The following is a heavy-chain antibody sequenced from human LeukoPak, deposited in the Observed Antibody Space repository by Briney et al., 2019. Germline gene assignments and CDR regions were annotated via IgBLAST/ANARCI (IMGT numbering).Heavy chain of an antibody. CDR3: AEGSGSYNGNY. V-gene: IGHV1-69*05. CDR2: IIPIFGTA. J-gene: IGHJ4*02. Sequence: SVKVSCKASGGTFSSYGNSWVRQAPGQGLEWMGGIIPIFGTANYAQKFQGRVTITTDESTSTAYMELSSLRSEDTAVYYCAEGSGSYNGNYWGQGTLVTVSS. CDR1: GGTFSSYG. D-gene: IGHD1-26*01.